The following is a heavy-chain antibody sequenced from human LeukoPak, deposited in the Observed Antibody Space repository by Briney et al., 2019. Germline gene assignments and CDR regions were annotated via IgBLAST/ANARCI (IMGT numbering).Heavy chain of an antibody. CDR2: INPSGGST. CDR3: ARGRMATAPMDY. Sequence: GASVKVSCKASGYTFTSYYMHWVRQAPGQGLEWMGIINPSGGSTSYAQRFQGRVTMTRDISTSTVYMELSSLRSEDTAVYYCARGRMATAPMDYWGQGTLVTVSS. D-gene: IGHD5-24*01. V-gene: IGHV1-46*01. CDR1: GYTFTSYY. J-gene: IGHJ4*02.